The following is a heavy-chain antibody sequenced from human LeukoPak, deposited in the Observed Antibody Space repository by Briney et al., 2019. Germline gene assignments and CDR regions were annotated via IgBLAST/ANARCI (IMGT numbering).Heavy chain of an antibody. Sequence: SETLSLTCTVSGGSISSYYWSWIRQPAGKGLEWIGYIYYSGSTYYNPSLKSRVTISVDTSKNQFSLKLSSVTAADTAVYYCARISVGWLFDYWGQGTLVTVSS. J-gene: IGHJ4*02. CDR1: GGSISSYY. CDR3: ARISVGWLFDY. CDR2: IYYSGST. V-gene: IGHV4-59*06. D-gene: IGHD1-26*01.